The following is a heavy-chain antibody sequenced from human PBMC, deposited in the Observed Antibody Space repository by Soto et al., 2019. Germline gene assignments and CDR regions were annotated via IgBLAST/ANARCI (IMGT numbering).Heavy chain of an antibody. D-gene: IGHD3-16*01. CDR3: ARSRGGYFDY. CDR1: GGSISSYY. Sequence: PSETLSLTCTVSGGSISSYYWSWIRQPPGKGLEWIGYIYYSGSTNYNPSLKSRATISVDTSKNQFSLKLSSVTAADTAVYYCARSRGGYFDYWGQGTLVTVSS. J-gene: IGHJ4*02. CDR2: IYYSGST. V-gene: IGHV4-59*01.